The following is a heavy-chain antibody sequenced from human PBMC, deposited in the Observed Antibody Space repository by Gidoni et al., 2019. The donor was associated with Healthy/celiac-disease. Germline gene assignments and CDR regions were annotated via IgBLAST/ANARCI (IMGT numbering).Heavy chain of an antibody. J-gene: IGHJ3*02. D-gene: IGHD2-2*02. V-gene: IGHV1-2*02. CDR2: INPNSGGT. CDR3: ARRDVVPAAIDYGDYEEGDAFDI. CDR1: GYTFTGYY. Sequence: QVQLVQSGAEVKKPGASLKVSCKASGYTFTGYYMHWVRQAPGQGLEWMGWINPNSGGTNYAQKFQGRVTMTRDTSISTAYMELSRLRSDDTAVYYCARRDVVPAAIDYGDYEEGDAFDIWGQGTMVTVSS.